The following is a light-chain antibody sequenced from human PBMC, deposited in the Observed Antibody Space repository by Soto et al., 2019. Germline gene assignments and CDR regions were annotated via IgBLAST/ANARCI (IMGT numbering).Light chain of an antibody. CDR2: GAS. CDR1: RSGSSRY. Sequence: SRSGSSRYFAWYQQKPGQAPRLLIYGASSRATGIPDRFSGSGYGTDFTLTISRLEPEDFAVYYCQQLGSSPWTFGQGTKVDI. V-gene: IGKV3-20*01. J-gene: IGKJ1*01. CDR3: QQLGSSPWT.